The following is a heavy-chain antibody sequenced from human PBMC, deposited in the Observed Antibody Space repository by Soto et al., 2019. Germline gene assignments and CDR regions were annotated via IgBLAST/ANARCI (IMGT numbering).Heavy chain of an antibody. CDR1: GGSMIAYY. D-gene: IGHD6-13*01. J-gene: IGHJ4*02. CDR2: TYYSGST. Sequence: SETLSLTCTVSGGSMIAYYWNWMRQPPGKGLQWIGYTYYSGSTTYNPSLKSRVTISVDSSKNQFSLKLDSVTPADTAVYYCARVRGTAGKRYFDYWGPGTLVTV. CDR3: ARVRGTAGKRYFDY. V-gene: IGHV4-59*01.